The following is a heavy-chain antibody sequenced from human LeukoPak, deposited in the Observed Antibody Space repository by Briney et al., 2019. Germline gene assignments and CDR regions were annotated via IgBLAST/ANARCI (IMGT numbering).Heavy chain of an antibody. Sequence: GGSLRLSCAAAGFTLSSYWMSWVRQAPGKGLEWVANIKQDGSEKYYVDSVKGRFTISRDNAKNSLYLQMNSLRAEDTAVYYCARVHPSYCSSASCYGAFDIWGQGTMVTVSS. CDR1: GFTLSSYW. CDR3: ARVHPSYCSSASCYGAFDI. J-gene: IGHJ3*02. V-gene: IGHV3-7*01. D-gene: IGHD2-2*01. CDR2: IKQDGSEK.